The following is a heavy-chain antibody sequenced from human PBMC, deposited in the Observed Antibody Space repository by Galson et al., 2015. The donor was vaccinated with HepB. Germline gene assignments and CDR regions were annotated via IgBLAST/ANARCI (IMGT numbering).Heavy chain of an antibody. Sequence: CAISGDSVSSHSAAWNWIRQSPSRGLEWLGRTYYRSKWYNDYAVSVKSRITINPNTSKNQFSLQLNSVTPEDTAVYYCARDITMVRGVRNWFDPWGQGTLVTVSS. V-gene: IGHV6-1*01. CDR3: ARDITMVRGVRNWFDP. CDR2: TYYRSKWYN. J-gene: IGHJ5*02. CDR1: GDSVSSHSAA. D-gene: IGHD3-10*01.